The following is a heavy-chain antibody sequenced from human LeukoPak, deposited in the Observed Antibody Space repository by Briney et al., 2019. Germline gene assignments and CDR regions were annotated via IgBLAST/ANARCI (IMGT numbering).Heavy chain of an antibody. J-gene: IGHJ4*02. CDR2: ISGSGGST. CDR1: GFTFSSYA. D-gene: IGHD6-13*01. V-gene: IGHV3-23*01. CDR3: AKDQQQLVPSYFDY. Sequence: SGGSLRLSCAASGFTFSSYAMSWVRQAPGKGLEWVSAISGSGGSTYYADSVKGRFTTSRDNSKNTLYLQMNSLRAEDTAVYYCAKDQQQLVPSYFDYWGQGTLVTVSS.